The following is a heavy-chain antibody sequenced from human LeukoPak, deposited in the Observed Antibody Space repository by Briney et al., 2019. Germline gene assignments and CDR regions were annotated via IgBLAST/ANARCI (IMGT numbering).Heavy chain of an antibody. CDR1: GITFSSYS. CDR3: ARERQEYD. J-gene: IGHJ4*02. CDR2: ISSSSSTI. D-gene: IGHD6-6*01. Sequence: GGSLILSWAASGITFSSYSRNWVRQPPGKGLEWVSYISSSSSTIYYAGSVTGRFPNSRENAKISLCLQMNSLRDVDKGVYYCARERQEYDWGQGTLVTVSS. V-gene: IGHV3-48*02.